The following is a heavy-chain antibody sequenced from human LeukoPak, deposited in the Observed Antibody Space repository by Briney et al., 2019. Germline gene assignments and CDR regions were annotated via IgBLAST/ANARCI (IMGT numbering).Heavy chain of an antibody. V-gene: IGHV3-23*01. D-gene: IGHD3-3*01. Sequence: GGSLRLSCAASGFTFSSYAMSWVRQAPGKGLEWVSAIIGSGGSTYYADSVKGRFTISRDNSKNTLYLQMNSLRAEDTAVYYCASNDFWSGYAHYLDYWGQGALVTVSS. CDR2: IIGSGGST. J-gene: IGHJ4*02. CDR1: GFTFSSYA. CDR3: ASNDFWSGYAHYLDY.